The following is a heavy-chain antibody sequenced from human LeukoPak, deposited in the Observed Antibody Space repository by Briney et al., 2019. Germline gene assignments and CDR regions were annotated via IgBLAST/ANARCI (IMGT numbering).Heavy chain of an antibody. CDR1: GYSISSGYY. CDR3: ARSTAARFGT. D-gene: IGHD3-10*01. Sequence: PSETLSLTCAVSGYSISSGYYWGWIRQPPGKGLEWIGSIYHSGSTYYNPSLKSRVTISVDTSKNQFSLKLSSVTAADTAVYYCARSTAARFGTWGQGTLV. CDR2: IYHSGST. V-gene: IGHV4-38-2*01. J-gene: IGHJ4*02.